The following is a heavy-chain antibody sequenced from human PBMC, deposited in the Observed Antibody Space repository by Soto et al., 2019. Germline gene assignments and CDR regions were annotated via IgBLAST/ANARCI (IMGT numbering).Heavy chain of an antibody. J-gene: IGHJ6*02. V-gene: IGHV3-48*02. CDR3: ASARIAVAGRYYYYYYGMDV. CDR2: ISSSSSTI. CDR1: GFTFSSYS. Sequence: PGGSLRLSCAASGFTFSSYSMNWVRQAPGKGLEWVSYISSSSSTIYYADSVKGRFTISRDNAKNSLYLQMNSLRDEDTAVYYCASARIAVAGRYYYYYYGMDVWGQGTTVTVSS. D-gene: IGHD6-19*01.